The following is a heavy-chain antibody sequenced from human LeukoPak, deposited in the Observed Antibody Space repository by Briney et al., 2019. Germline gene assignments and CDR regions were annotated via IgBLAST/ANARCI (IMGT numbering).Heavy chain of an antibody. V-gene: IGHV3-23*01. CDR3: AKVVPYGNYLFHY. J-gene: IGHJ4*02. CDR1: GFTLRSYA. CDR2: ISGSGGST. D-gene: IGHD1-7*01. Sequence: GGSLRLSCAASGFTLRSYAMSWVRQAPGKGLEWVSGISGSGGSTYYADSVKGRFTISRDNSRNTLYLQMNSLGAEDTAVYYCAKVVPYGNYLFHYWGQGTLVTVSS.